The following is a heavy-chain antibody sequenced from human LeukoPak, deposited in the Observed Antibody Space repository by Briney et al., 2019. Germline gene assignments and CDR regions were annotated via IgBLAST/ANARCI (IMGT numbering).Heavy chain of an antibody. CDR2: IYHSGST. D-gene: IGHD6-25*01. V-gene: IGHV4-4*02. Sequence: PSGTLSLTCAVSGGSISSSNWWSWVRQPPGKGLEWIGEIYHSGSTNYNPSLKSRVTISVDTSKNQFSLKLSSVTAADTAVYYCASSPSFSLYQRDAFDIWGQGTMVTVSS. CDR3: ASSPSFSLYQRDAFDI. CDR1: GGSISSSNW. J-gene: IGHJ3*02.